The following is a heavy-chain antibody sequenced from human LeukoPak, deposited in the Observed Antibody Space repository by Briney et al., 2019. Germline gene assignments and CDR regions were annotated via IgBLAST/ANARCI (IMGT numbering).Heavy chain of an antibody. Sequence: SETLSLTCTVSGGSISRYYWSWIRQPAGKGLEWIGRIYTSGSTNYNPSLKSRVTMSVDTSKDQFPLKLSSVTAADTAVYCCARDKITMVRGVIVFGAFDIWGQGTMVTVSS. CDR3: ARDKITMVRGVIVFGAFDI. CDR2: IYTSGST. V-gene: IGHV4-4*07. J-gene: IGHJ3*02. D-gene: IGHD3-10*01. CDR1: GGSISRYY.